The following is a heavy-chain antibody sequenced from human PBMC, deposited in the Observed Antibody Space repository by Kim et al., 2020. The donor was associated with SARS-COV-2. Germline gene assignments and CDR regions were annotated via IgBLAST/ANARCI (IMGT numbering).Heavy chain of an antibody. V-gene: IGHV3-23*01. CDR3: AKHGGWYGWFDP. J-gene: IGHJ5*02. D-gene: IGHD6-19*01. Sequence: YADSVKGRFTISRDNSKNTLYLQMNSLRAEDTAVYYCAKHGGWYGWFDPWGQGTLVTVSS.